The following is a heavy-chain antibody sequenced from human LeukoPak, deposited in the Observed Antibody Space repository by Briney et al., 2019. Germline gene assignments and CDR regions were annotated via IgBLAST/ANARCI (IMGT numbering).Heavy chain of an antibody. CDR1: GFTFSSYA. V-gene: IGHV3-23*01. CDR3: ARGKDSNRYYYYGMDV. J-gene: IGHJ6*02. CDR2: ISGSGGST. Sequence: AGGSLRLSCAASGFTFSSYAMSWVRQAPGKGLEWVSAISGSGGSTYYADSVKGRFTISRDNSKNTLYLQMNSLRAEDTAVYYCARGKDSNRYYYYGMDVWGQGTTVTVSS.